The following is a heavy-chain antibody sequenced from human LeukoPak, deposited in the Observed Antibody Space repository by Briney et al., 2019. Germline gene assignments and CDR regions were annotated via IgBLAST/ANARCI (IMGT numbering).Heavy chain of an antibody. Sequence: SETLSLTCAVSGGSISSGGYSWSWIRQPPGTGLEWIGYIYYSGSTYYNPSLKSRVTISVDTSKNQFSLKLSSVTAADTAVYYCARVPYYDSSGYIDYWGQGTLVTVSS. CDR1: GGSISSGGYS. V-gene: IGHV4-30-4*07. J-gene: IGHJ4*02. D-gene: IGHD3-22*01. CDR3: ARVPYYDSSGYIDY. CDR2: IYYSGST.